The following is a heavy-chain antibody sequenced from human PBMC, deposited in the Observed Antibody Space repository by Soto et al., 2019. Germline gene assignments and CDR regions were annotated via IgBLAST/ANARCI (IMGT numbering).Heavy chain of an antibody. CDR3: ARANYDILTGRGFDP. CDR1: GYTFTSSY. D-gene: IGHD3-9*01. V-gene: IGHV1-46*01. CDR2: IDPGGGST. Sequence: ASVKVSCKASGYTFTSSYMHWVRQAPGQGLECMGIIDPGGGSTTYAQKFQGRVTMTRNTSISTAYMELSSLRSEDTAVYYCARANYDILTGRGFDPWGQGTLVTVS. J-gene: IGHJ5*02.